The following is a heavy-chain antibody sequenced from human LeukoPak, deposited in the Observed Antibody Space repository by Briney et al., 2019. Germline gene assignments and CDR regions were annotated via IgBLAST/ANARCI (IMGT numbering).Heavy chain of an antibody. CDR3: ARERGIAGGNSGLDV. CDR1: GDSVSSNSDA. V-gene: IGHV6-1*01. CDR2: TYYRTKWYN. D-gene: IGHD4-23*01. J-gene: IGHJ6*02. Sequence: SQTLSLTCAISGDSVSSNSDAWNWIRQSPPRGLEWLGRTYYRTKWYNDYAVSVKSRITINPDTSKNQLSLQLNSVTPEDTAVYYCARERGIAGGNSGLDVWGQGTTVTVSS.